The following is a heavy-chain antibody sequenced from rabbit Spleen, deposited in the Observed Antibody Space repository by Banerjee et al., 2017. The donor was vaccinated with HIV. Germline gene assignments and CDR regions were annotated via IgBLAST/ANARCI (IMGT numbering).Heavy chain of an antibody. V-gene: IGHV1S7*01. D-gene: IGHD3-1*01. CDR1: GFDFSSYY. CDR2: IDPVFGIT. J-gene: IGHJ6*01. CDR3: AREMGVGYIDL. Sequence: QLKESGGGLVQPGGSLKLSCKASGFDFSSYYMSWVRQAPGKGLEWIGYIDPVFGITYYASWVNGRFSISRENAQNTVFLQMTSLTAADTATYFCAREMGVGYIDLWGPGTLVTVS.